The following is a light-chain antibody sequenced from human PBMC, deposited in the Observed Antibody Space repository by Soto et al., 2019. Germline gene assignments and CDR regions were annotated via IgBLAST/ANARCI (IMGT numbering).Light chain of an antibody. Sequence: SVLSQPPSTSGTTGQTVIISCSGSRSDIGSNFVNWYQHLPGTAPKLLIYNSNQRPSGVPDRFSGSKSGTSASLAISGLQSEDEADYYCAAWDDSLTGPVFGTGTKVTVL. CDR1: RSDIGSNF. V-gene: IGLV1-44*01. CDR3: AAWDDSLTGPV. CDR2: NSN. J-gene: IGLJ1*01.